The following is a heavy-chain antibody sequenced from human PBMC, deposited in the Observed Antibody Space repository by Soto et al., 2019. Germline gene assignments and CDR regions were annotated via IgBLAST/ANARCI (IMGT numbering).Heavy chain of an antibody. CDR3: TAGDSSDTGDH. CDR1: GDTLSHYG. J-gene: IGHJ4*02. V-gene: IGHV1-69*13. D-gene: IGHD5-18*01. CDR2: TTAILGTR. Sequence: SVKVSCKASGDTLSHYGVSWVRQVPGKGLEWMGGTTAILGTRDYAQKFQGRMTITSDESTTTSYMELNSLTSDDTAVYYCTAGDSSDTGDHWGQGTLVTAPQ.